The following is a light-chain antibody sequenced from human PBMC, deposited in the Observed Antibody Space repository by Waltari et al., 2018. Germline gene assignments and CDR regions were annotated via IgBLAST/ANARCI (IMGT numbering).Light chain of an antibody. CDR2: CAS. J-gene: IGKJ1*01. V-gene: IGKV3-20*01. CDR3: QHYVSLPAT. Sequence: EIVLTQSPGTLSLSPGERATLSCRASQSVSRTLAWYQKKPGQAPRLLIYCASTRATGSPESFSGGGSGTDFSLTISILEPEDFAVYYCQHYVSLPATFGQGTKVEVK. CDR1: QSVSRT.